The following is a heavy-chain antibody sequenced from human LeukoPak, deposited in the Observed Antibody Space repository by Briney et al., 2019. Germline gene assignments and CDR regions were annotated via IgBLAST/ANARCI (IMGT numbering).Heavy chain of an antibody. V-gene: IGHV4-39*07. D-gene: IGHD5-18*01. J-gene: IGHJ5*02. CDR1: GGSISSSPYY. Sequence: SETLSLTCTVSGGSISSSPYYWGWIRQPPGKGLEWIGSIYYSGTTHYSPSRESRATISVDTSKNQFSLKLASVTAADTAIYYCAKGAGGFSYYNWFDPWGQGTLVTVSS. CDR2: IYYSGTT. CDR3: AKGAGGFSYYNWFDP.